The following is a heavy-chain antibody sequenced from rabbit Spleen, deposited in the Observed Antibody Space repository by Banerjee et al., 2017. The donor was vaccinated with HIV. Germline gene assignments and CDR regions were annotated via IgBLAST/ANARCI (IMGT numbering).Heavy chain of an antibody. Sequence: QSLEESGGDLVKPGASLTLTCTASGFSFSSSYYMCWVRQASGKGLEWIACIYAGSSGSTYYASWAKGRFTVSKTASTTVTLQMTSLTAADTATYFCARDGAGGSYFALWGPGTLVTVS. D-gene: IGHD8-1*01. V-gene: IGHV1S40*01. CDR2: IYAGSSGST. CDR3: ARDGAGGSYFAL. CDR1: GFSFSSSYY. J-gene: IGHJ6*01.